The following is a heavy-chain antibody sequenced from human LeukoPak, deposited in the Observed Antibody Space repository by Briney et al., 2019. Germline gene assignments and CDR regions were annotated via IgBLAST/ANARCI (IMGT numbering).Heavy chain of an antibody. CDR2: IYHTGGT. J-gene: IGHJ4*02. V-gene: IGHV4-4*02. Sequence: SGTLSLTCAVSGGSFTSSDWWSWVRQPPGKGLEWIGEIYHTGGTNYNPSLKSRVTISIDKSKNQFSLNLSSVTAADTAGYYCARKVASTGVPDYWGLGTLVTVSS. D-gene: IGHD4-11*01. CDR3: ARKVASTGVPDY. CDR1: GGSFTSSDW.